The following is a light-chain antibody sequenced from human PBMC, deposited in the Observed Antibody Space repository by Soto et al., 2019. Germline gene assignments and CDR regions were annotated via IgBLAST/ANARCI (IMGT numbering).Light chain of an antibody. CDR2: DAS. V-gene: IGKV3-15*01. Sequence: EIVMTQSPATLSVSPGGAATLSCRASQSVRSNLAWYQQKRGQAPRLLIYDASTRATGIPARFSGSGSGTEFTLTISSLQSEDCAVYYCQQYDNWPPITFGQGTRLEIK. CDR1: QSVRSN. CDR3: QQYDNWPPIT. J-gene: IGKJ5*01.